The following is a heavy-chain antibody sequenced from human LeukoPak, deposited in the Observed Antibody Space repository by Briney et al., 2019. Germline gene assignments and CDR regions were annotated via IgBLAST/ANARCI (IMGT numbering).Heavy chain of an antibody. D-gene: IGHD1-1*01. CDR2: ISTSGNYI. CDR1: GFTFSSYS. V-gene: IGHV3-21*01. Sequence: GGSLRLSCAASGFTFSSYSMNWVRQAPGKGLEWVSFISTSGNYIYYADSVKGRFTISRDTAKNSLYLQMNSLRAEDTAVYYCAREDNWNDGGRDAFDIWGQGTMVTVSS. J-gene: IGHJ3*02. CDR3: AREDNWNDGGRDAFDI.